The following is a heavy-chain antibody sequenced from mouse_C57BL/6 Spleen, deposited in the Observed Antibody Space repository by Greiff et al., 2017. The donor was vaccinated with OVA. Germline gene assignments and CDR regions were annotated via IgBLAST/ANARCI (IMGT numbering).Heavy chain of an antibody. V-gene: IGHV1-54*01. Sequence: VQLQQSGAELVRPGTSVKVSCKASGYAFTNYLIEWVKQRPGQGLEWIGVINPGSGGTNYNEKFKGKATLTADKSSSTAYMQLSSLTSEDFAVYFCARSGDYDGFDYWGQGTTLTVSS. D-gene: IGHD2-4*01. CDR3: ARSGDYDGFDY. CDR2: INPGSGGT. CDR1: GYAFTNYL. J-gene: IGHJ2*01.